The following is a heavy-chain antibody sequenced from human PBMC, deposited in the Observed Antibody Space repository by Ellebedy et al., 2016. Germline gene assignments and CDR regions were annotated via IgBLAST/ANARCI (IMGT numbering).Heavy chain of an antibody. CDR1: GYSFTSYW. Sequence: GESLKISCKGSGYSFTSYWLGWVRQMPGKGLEWMGIIYPGDSDTRYCPSFQGPVTITADKSISTAYLQWSSLKASDTAMYYCARQYKSSWYDNWFDPWGQGTLVTVSS. V-gene: IGHV5-51*01. D-gene: IGHD6-13*01. CDR2: IYPGDSDT. J-gene: IGHJ5*02. CDR3: ARQYKSSWYDNWFDP.